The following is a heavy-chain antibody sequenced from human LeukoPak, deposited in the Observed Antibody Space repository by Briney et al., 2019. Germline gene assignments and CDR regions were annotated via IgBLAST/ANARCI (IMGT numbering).Heavy chain of an antibody. CDR2: IYTSGST. Sequence: PSETLSLTCTVSGGSISSYYWSWIRQPPGKGLEWIGYIYTSGSTNYNPSLKSRLTISIDTSRNQFSLNLSSVTAADTAVYYCARGRSSSWYPKQYYFDYWGQGTLVTVSS. J-gene: IGHJ4*02. CDR1: GGSISSYY. D-gene: IGHD6-13*01. CDR3: ARGRSSSWYPKQYYFDY. V-gene: IGHV4-4*09.